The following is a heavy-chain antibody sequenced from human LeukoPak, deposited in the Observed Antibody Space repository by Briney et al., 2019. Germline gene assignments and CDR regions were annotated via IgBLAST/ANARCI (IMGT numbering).Heavy chain of an antibody. J-gene: IGHJ4*02. D-gene: IGHD2-2*01. Sequence: SGRSLRLSCAASGFTFSSYAMHCVRQAPGEGLVGLAVISYDGSNKYYADSVKGRFTISRENTKKTLYLQMSRLRAEDTALYYCARGGVVVAAAILYWGEGTLVTASS. CDR1: GFTFSSYA. CDR2: ISYDGSNK. CDR3: ARGGVVVAAAILY. V-gene: IGHV3-30*04.